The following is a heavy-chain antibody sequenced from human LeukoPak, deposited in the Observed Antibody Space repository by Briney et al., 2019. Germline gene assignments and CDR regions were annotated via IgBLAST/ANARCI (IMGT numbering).Heavy chain of an antibody. D-gene: IGHD6-13*01. CDR1: GDSVSNNSAA. J-gene: IGHJ4*02. CDR2: TYYRSKWYN. CDR3: VRQFTSSWFDY. Sequence: SQTLSLTCAISGDSVSNNSAAWNWLRQSPSRGLEWLGRTYYRSKWYNDYAVSVKSRITINPDTSKNQFSLQLNSVTLEDTAVYYCVRQFTSSWFDYWGQGTLVTVSS. V-gene: IGHV6-1*01.